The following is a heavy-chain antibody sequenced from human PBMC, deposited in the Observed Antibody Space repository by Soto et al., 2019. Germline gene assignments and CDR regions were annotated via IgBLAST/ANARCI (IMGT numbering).Heavy chain of an antibody. D-gene: IGHD6-13*01. Sequence: EVQLVESGGGLVQPGRSLRLSCAASGFTFDDYAMHWVQQAPGKGLEWVSGISWNSGSIGYADSVKGRFTISRDNAKNSLYLQMNSLRAEDTALYYCAKDSLAAADYYYYMDVWGKGTTVTVSS. CDR2: ISWNSGSI. CDR1: GFTFDDYA. CDR3: AKDSLAAADYYYYMDV. J-gene: IGHJ6*03. V-gene: IGHV3-9*01.